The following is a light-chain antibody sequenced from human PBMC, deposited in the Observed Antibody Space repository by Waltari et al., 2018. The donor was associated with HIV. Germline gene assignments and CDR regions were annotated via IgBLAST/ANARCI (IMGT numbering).Light chain of an antibody. CDR1: QSVLYSSNNKNY. V-gene: IGKV4-1*01. J-gene: IGKJ2*01. CDR2: WAS. Sequence: DIVMTQSPDSLAVSLGERATIHCKSSQSVLYSSNNKNYLAWYQQKPGQPPKLLIDWASTRESGVPDRFSCSGSGTDFTLTISSLQAEDVAVYYCQQYYTTPQDTFGQGTKLEIK. CDR3: QQYYTTPQDT.